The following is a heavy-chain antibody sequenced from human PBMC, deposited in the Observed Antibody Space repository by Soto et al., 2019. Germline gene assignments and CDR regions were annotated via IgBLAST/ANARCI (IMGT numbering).Heavy chain of an antibody. Sequence: APVKVSCKASGYTFTGYYMHWVRQAPGQGLEWMGWINAGNGNTKYSQKFQGRVTITRDTSASTAYMELSSLRSEDTAVYYCARKDIVVVVAAQRYYYGMDVWGQGTTVTVS. CDR3: ARKDIVVVVAAQRYYYGMDV. D-gene: IGHD2-15*01. J-gene: IGHJ6*02. CDR1: GYTFTGYY. CDR2: INAGNGNT. V-gene: IGHV1-3*01.